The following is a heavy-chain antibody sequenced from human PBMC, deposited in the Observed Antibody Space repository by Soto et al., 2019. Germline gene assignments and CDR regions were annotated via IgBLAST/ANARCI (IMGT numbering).Heavy chain of an antibody. J-gene: IGHJ4*02. CDR2: VSENGDYT. D-gene: IGHD6-19*01. Sequence: EVQLLESGGGLVQPGGSLRLSRAASGFVFSNYGMTWVRQAPGKGLEWVSTVSENGDYTSYADSVKGRFTISRDNSKNTLYVQMNSLRAEDTAVYYCARRTAVRNFDYWGQGTLVTVSS. CDR1: GFVFSNYG. CDR3: ARRTAVRNFDY. V-gene: IGHV3-23*01.